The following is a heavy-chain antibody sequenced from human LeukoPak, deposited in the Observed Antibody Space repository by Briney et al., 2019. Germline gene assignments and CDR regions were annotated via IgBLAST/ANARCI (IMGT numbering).Heavy chain of an antibody. CDR1: GFTFGDYA. V-gene: IGHV3-49*04. D-gene: IGHD3-22*01. J-gene: IGHJ3*02. CDR3: ISSTKYYYDSSGYHILDAFDI. Sequence: GGSLRLSCTASGFTFGDYAMSWVRQAPGKGLEWVGFIRSKAYGGTTEYAASVKGRFTISRDDSKSIAYLRMNSLKTEDTAVYYCISSTKYYYDSSGYHILDAFDIWGQGTMVTVSS. CDR2: IRSKAYGGTT.